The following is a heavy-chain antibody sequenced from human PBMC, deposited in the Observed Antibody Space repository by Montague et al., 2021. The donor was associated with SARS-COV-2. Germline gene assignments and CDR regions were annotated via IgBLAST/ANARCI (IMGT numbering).Heavy chain of an antibody. Sequence: CAISGDSVSIKTPTRNWIRQSPSLGFQRQGVTYFRSKWYHDYAISLKSRITINPDTSKNQFSLQLSSVAPEDTAVFYCARTTTRMLYPENAFDIWGQGTMVTVSS. CDR1: GDSVSIKTPT. CDR2: TYFRSKWYH. V-gene: IGHV6-1*01. J-gene: IGHJ3*02. CDR3: ARTTTRMLYPENAFDI. D-gene: IGHD2-15*01.